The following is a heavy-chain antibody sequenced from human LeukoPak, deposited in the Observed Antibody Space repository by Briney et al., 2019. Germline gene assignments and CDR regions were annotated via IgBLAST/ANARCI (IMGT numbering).Heavy chain of an antibody. CDR2: INHSGST. V-gene: IGHV4-34*01. J-gene: IGHJ5*02. CDR1: GFTFSSYA. CDR3: ARVLRGP. D-gene: IGHD3-16*01. Sequence: PGGSLRLSCAASGFTFSSYAMSWVRQAPGKGLEWIGEINHSGSTNYNPSLKSRVTISVDTSKNQFSLKLSSVTAADTAVYYCARVLRGPWGQGTLVTVSA.